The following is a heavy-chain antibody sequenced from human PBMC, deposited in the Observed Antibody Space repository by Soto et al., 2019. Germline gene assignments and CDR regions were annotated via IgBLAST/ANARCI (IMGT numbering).Heavy chain of an antibody. CDR3: ARHPERRAYGDYYMDV. J-gene: IGHJ6*03. Sequence: GESLKIFCKGSGYSFTSYWIGWVRQMPGKGLEWMGIIYPGDSDTRYSPSFQGQVTISADKSISTAYLQWSSLKASDTAMYYCARHPERRAYGDYYMDVWGKGTTVTVSS. V-gene: IGHV5-51*01. CDR1: GYSFTSYW. CDR2: IYPGDSDT. D-gene: IGHD4-17*01.